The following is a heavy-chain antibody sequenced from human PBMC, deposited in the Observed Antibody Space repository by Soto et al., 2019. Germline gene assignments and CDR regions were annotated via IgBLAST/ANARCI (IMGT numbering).Heavy chain of an antibody. D-gene: IGHD2-21*02. J-gene: IGHJ5*02. Sequence: QVQFVQSGAEVKKPGASVKVSCKASGYTFTSYAIHWVRQAPGQRLEWMGWINAGNGNTKYSQKFQGRVTITRDTSASTGYMELSSLRYDDTAVYYCARMETGRVVTRPNWLDPWGQGTLVTVSS. V-gene: IGHV1-3*01. CDR1: GYTFTSYA. CDR3: ARMETGRVVTRPNWLDP. CDR2: INAGNGNT.